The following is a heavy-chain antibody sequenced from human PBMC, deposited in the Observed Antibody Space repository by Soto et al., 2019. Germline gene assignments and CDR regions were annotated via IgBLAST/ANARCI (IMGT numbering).Heavy chain of an antibody. V-gene: IGHV3-30-3*01. J-gene: IGHJ4*02. Sequence: GGSLRLSCAASGFTFSSYAMHWVRQAPGKGLEWVAVISYDGSNKYYADSVKGRFTISRDNSKNTLYLQMNSLRAEDTAVYYCAREYSSSWYYFDYWGQGTLVTVSS. CDR1: GFTFSSYA. CDR2: ISYDGSNK. D-gene: IGHD6-13*01. CDR3: AREYSSSWYYFDY.